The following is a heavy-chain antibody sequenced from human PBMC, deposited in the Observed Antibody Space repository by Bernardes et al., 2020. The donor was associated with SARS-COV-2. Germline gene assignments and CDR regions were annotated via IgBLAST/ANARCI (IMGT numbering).Heavy chain of an antibody. D-gene: IGHD3-10*01. Sequence: ASVKVSCKASAYTFTDYAIHWVRQAPGQGLEWMGWIRPKNDDTDYAPNFQDRITLTSDTSIRTAYMELNSLKYDDTAIYYCARGGGGLPFWGQGTLVTVSS. CDR2: IRPKNDDT. V-gene: IGHV1-2*02. CDR1: AYTFTDYA. J-gene: IGHJ4*02. CDR3: ARGGGGLPF.